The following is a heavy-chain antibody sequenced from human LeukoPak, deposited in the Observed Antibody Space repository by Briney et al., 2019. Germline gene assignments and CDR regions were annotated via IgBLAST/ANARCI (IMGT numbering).Heavy chain of an antibody. CDR3: ARDLGVAAAVPLT. J-gene: IGHJ4*02. CDR1: GGSISSSSYY. Sequence: PSETLSLTCTVSGGSISSSSYYWGWIRQPPGKGLEWIGSIYYSGSTYYNPSLKSRVTISVDTSKNQFSLKLSSVTAADTAVYYCARDLGVAAAVPLTWGQGTLVTVSS. D-gene: IGHD6-13*01. CDR2: IYYSGST. V-gene: IGHV4-39*07.